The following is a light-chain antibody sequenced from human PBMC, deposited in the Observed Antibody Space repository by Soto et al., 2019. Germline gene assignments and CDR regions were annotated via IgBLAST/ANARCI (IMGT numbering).Light chain of an antibody. J-gene: IGLJ1*01. CDR1: SSDVGAHNF. V-gene: IGLV2-14*01. CDR3: NSYTNTAARV. CDR2: EVS. Sequence: QSALTQPAPVSGSPGQSITISCTGTSSDVGAHNFVSWYQQHPGKAPKVMIYEVSNRPSGVSNRFSGSKSGNMASLTISGLQAEDEADYYCNSYTNTAARVFGTGTKVTVL.